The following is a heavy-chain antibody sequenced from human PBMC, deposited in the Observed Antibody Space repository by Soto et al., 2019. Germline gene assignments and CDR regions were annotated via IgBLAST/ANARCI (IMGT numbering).Heavy chain of an antibody. J-gene: IGHJ3*02. CDR3: ATEYSSPPRDAGGAFDI. CDR1: GYTFTSYA. D-gene: IGHD6-6*01. Sequence: QVQLVQSGAEVKKPGASVKVSCKASGYTFTSYAMHWVRQAPGQRLEWMGWINAGNGNTKYSQKFQGRVTITRDTSVSTAYMELSSLRSDDTAVYSGATEYSSPPRDAGGAFDIWGQGTMVTVSS. V-gene: IGHV1-3*01. CDR2: INAGNGNT.